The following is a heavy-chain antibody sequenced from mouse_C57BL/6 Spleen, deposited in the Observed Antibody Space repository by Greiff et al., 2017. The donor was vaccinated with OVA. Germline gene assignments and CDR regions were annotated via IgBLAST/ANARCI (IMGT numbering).Heavy chain of an antibody. V-gene: IGHV5-4*01. D-gene: IGHD2-10*01. CDR2: ISDGGSYT. Sequence: DVQLVESGGGLVKPGGSLKLSCAASGFTFSSYAMSWVRQTPEKRLEWVATISDGGSYTYYPDNVKGRFTISRDNAKNNLYLQMSHLKSEDTAMYYCARASYYGNPFDYWGQGTTLTVSS. CDR3: ARASYYGNPFDY. CDR1: GFTFSSYA. J-gene: IGHJ2*01.